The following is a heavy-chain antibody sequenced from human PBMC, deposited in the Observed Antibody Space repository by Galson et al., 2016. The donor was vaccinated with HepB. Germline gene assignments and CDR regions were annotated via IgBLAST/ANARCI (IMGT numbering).Heavy chain of an antibody. CDR1: GFTFSDAW. CDR3: TTYYGNILTAYRWFDP. V-gene: IGHV3-15*01. D-gene: IGHD3-9*01. Sequence: SLRLSCAASGFTFSDAWVNWVRQAPGKGLEWVGRIKRKTDGGTTDYAAPVEGRFTIPRDDSKNTLYLQMNNLKNEDTAVYYCTTYYGNILTAYRWFDPWGQGTLVTVSS. CDR2: IKRKTDGGTT. J-gene: IGHJ5*02.